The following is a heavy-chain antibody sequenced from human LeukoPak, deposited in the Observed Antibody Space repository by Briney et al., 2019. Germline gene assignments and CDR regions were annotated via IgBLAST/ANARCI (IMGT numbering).Heavy chain of an antibody. D-gene: IGHD1-26*01. CDR1: GFTVSSNY. V-gene: IGHV3-53*01. CDR3: ARDCSGSYNY. Sequence: PGGSLRFSCAASGFTVSSNYMSWVRQAPGKGLEWVSVIYSGGSTYYADSVKGRFTISRDNSKNTLYLQMNSLRAEDTAVYYCARDCSGSYNYWGQGTLVTVSS. CDR2: IYSGGST. J-gene: IGHJ4*02.